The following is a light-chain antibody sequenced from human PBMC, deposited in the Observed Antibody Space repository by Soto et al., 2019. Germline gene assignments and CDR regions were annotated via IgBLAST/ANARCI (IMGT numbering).Light chain of an antibody. Sequence: QSVLTQPPSASGSPGQSVTISCTGTSSDVGGYNYVSWYQQHPGKAHKLMIYEVSKRPSGVPDRFSGSKSGNTASLTVSGLQAEDEADYYCSSYAGSNNPYVFGTGTKLTVL. CDR1: SSDVGGYNY. J-gene: IGLJ1*01. V-gene: IGLV2-8*01. CDR3: SSYAGSNNPYV. CDR2: EVS.